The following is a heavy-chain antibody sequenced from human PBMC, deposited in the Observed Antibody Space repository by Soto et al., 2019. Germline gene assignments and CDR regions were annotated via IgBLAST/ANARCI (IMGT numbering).Heavy chain of an antibody. J-gene: IGHJ6*02. CDR2: INVHNGDT. Sequence: QVQVVQSGAEVKKPGASVRVSCKPSAYNLAGDGLTWVRQAPGQGLEWMGWINVHNGDTNYAQKFQDRFSLTTDTFTRTVYMELTNLRSDDTAVYYCARRGNPYMDVWGQGTTVIVSS. CDR3: ARRGNPYMDV. V-gene: IGHV1-18*01. CDR1: AYNLAGDG.